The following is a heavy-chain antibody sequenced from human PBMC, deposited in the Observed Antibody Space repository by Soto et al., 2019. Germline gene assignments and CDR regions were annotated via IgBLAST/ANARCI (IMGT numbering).Heavy chain of an antibody. CDR2: IDSDGSST. Sequence: EVQLVESGGGLVQPGGSLRVSCAASGFTFGSYWMNWVRQAPGKGLVWVSRIDSDGSSTTYADSVKGRFTTSRDNAKNTLYLQMSCLRVEDTAVYYCARGRPCGMDVWGQGTTVTVSS. V-gene: IGHV3-74*01. J-gene: IGHJ6*02. CDR3: ARGRPCGMDV. CDR1: GFTFGSYW.